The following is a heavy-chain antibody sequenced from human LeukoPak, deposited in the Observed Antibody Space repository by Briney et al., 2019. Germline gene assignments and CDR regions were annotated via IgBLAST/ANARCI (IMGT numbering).Heavy chain of an antibody. CDR1: GGSFSGYY. V-gene: IGHV4-34*01. Sequence: SETLSLTCAVYGGSFSGYYWSWIRQPPGKGLEWIGEINHSGSTNYNPSLKSRVTISVDTSKNQFSLKLSSVTAADTAVYYCARGPPFRGSTSWPHDYYYYMDVWGKGTTVTVSS. D-gene: IGHD2-2*01. CDR3: ARGPPFRGSTSWPHDYYYYMDV. CDR2: INHSGST. J-gene: IGHJ6*03.